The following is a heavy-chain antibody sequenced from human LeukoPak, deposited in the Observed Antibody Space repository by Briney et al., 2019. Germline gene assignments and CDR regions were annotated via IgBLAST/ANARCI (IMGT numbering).Heavy chain of an antibody. V-gene: IGHV4-59*01. Sequence: SETLSLTCTVSGGSISGYYWTWIRQPPGKGLQWIGYIYNSGSTNYNPSLKSRVTISVDTSKNQFSLKLSSVTAADTAVYYCARLHSSSWYSQGKAGMDVWGQGTTVTVSS. CDR1: GGSISGYY. D-gene: IGHD6-13*01. CDR3: ARLHSSSWYSQGKAGMDV. J-gene: IGHJ6*02. CDR2: IYNSGST.